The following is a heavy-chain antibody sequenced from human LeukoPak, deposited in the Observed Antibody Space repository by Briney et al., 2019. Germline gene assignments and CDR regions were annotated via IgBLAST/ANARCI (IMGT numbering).Heavy chain of an antibody. CDR1: GGSISSSSYY. CDR2: IYYSGST. J-gene: IGHJ1*01. Sequence: SETLSLTCTVSGGSISSSSYYWGWIRQPPGKGLEWIGSIYYSGSTYYNPSLKSRVTISVDTSKNQFSLKLSSVTAADTAVYYCARGRRSGLRLGELSLFGYFQHWGQGTLVTVSS. V-gene: IGHV4-39*07. D-gene: IGHD3-16*02. CDR3: ARGRRSGLRLGELSLFGYFQH.